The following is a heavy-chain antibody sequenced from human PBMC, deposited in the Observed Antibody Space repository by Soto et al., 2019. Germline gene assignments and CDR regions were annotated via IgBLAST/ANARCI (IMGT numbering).Heavy chain of an antibody. CDR2: IYHSGST. V-gene: IGHV4-4*02. CDR1: GVSISSSNW. Sequence: SETLSLTCAVSGVSISSSNWWSWVRQPPGRGLEWIGEIYHSGSTNYNPSLKSRVTISVDKSKNQFSLKLSSVTAADTAVYYCARSADYDFRERDYYYGMDVWGQGTTVTVSS. CDR3: ARSADYDFRERDYYYGMDV. J-gene: IGHJ6*02. D-gene: IGHD3-3*01.